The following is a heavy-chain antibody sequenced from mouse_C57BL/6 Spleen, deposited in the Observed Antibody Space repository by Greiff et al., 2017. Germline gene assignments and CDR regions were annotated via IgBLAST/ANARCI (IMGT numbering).Heavy chain of an antibody. D-gene: IGHD2-5*01. CDR1: GFTFSSYG. Sequence: EVKLVESGGDLVKPGGSLKLSCAASGFTFSSYGMSWVRQTPNKRLEWVATISSGGSYTYYPDSVKGRFTISRDNAKNTLYLQMSSLKSEDTAMYYCARDSNYEDYWGQGTTLTVSS. CDR2: ISSGGSYT. J-gene: IGHJ2*01. CDR3: ARDSNYEDY. V-gene: IGHV5-6*01.